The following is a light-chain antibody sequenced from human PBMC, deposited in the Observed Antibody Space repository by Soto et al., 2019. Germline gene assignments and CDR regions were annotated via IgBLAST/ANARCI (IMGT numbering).Light chain of an antibody. J-gene: IGKJ4*01. Sequence: DIPMTQSPSSLSASVGDRVTITCQASQDISNYLNWYQQKPGKAPKLLIYDASNLETGVPSRFSGSGSGTDFTYNISSLQPEDLATYYGQQYDNLPLTFGGGTKVEIK. CDR2: DAS. CDR1: QDISNY. CDR3: QQYDNLPLT. V-gene: IGKV1-33*01.